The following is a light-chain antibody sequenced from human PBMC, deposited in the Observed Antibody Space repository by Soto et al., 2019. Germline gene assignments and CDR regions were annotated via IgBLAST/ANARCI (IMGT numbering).Light chain of an antibody. J-gene: IGKJ1*01. Sequence: EIVLTQSPGTLSLSPGERAALSCRASQSVSRNFLALYQQKPGQAPRLLIYGASNRAAGIPDRFSGSGSETDFTLTITRLEPEDFAVYYCHQYGSSPATFGQGTKVDIK. V-gene: IGKV3-20*01. CDR3: HQYGSSPAT. CDR1: QSVSRNF. CDR2: GAS.